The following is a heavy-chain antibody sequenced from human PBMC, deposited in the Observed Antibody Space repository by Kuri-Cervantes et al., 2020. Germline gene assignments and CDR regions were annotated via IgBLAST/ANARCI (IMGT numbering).Heavy chain of an antibody. CDR3: AKKVFDY. CDR2: ISYDGSNK. CDR1: GFTSSSYG. V-gene: IGHV3-30*18. J-gene: IGHJ4*02. Sequence: GESLKISCAASGFTSSSYGMHWVRQAPGKGLEWVAVISYDGSNKYYADSVKGRFTISRDNSKNTLYLQMNSLRAEDTAVYYCAKKVFDYWGQGTLVTVSS.